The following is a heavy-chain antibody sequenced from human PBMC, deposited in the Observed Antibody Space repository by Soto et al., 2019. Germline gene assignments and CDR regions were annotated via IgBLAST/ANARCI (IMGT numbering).Heavy chain of an antibody. V-gene: IGHV2-5*02. CDR3: AHAFGGTSWPNDAIDI. J-gene: IGHJ3*02. CDR1: GFSLSGDGVG. CDR2: IYWDDDQ. D-gene: IGHD3-3*02. Sequence: QITLKESGPTLVKPTQSLTLTCTVSGFSLSGDGVGVGWIRQPPGKALEWLALIYWDDDQRYSPSLKTRLTITKDTSKNQVVLPMTNMDPVDTATYYCAHAFGGTSWPNDAIDIWGKGTVVTVSS.